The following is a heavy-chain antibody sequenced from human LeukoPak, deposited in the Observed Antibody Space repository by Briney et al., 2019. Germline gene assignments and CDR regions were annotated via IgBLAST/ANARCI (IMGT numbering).Heavy chain of an antibody. CDR2: INPNSGGT. Sequence: ASVKVSCKASGYTFTGYYMHCVRQAPGQGLEWMGWINPNSGGTNYAQKFQGRVTMTRDTSISTAYMELSRLRSDDTAVYYCARRDGYCSSTSCYYYYGMDVWGKGTTVTVSS. CDR3: ARRDGYCSSTSCYYYYGMDV. J-gene: IGHJ6*04. D-gene: IGHD2-2*03. CDR1: GYTFTGYY. V-gene: IGHV1-2*02.